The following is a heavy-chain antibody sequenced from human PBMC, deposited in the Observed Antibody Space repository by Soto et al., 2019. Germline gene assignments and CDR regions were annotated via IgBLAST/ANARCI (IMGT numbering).Heavy chain of an antibody. CDR3: ARDTSVVWFDP. V-gene: IGHV1-18*01. CDR1: GYTFTSYG. CDR2: ISAYNGNT. Sequence: ASVKVSCKASGYTFTSYGISWVRQAPGQGLEWMGWISAYNGNTNYAQNFQGRLTITSDTFARTAYMELSSLTSEDTAVYYCARDTSVVWFDPWGQGTLVTVSS. J-gene: IGHJ5*02.